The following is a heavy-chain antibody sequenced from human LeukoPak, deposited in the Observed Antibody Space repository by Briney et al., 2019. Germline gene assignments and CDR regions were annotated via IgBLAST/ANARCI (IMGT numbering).Heavy chain of an antibody. Sequence: PGGSLRLSCAASGFIFNNYAMRWVRQAPGKGLERVATISGSGGSAHYADSVKGRFTISRDSSKNTLSLQMNRLRGEDTAIYYCAKTSVAGTRYNYYAMDVWGQGTTVTVSS. CDR2: ISGSGGSA. CDR3: AKTSVAGTRYNYYAMDV. V-gene: IGHV3-23*01. D-gene: IGHD6-13*01. CDR1: GFIFNNYA. J-gene: IGHJ6*02.